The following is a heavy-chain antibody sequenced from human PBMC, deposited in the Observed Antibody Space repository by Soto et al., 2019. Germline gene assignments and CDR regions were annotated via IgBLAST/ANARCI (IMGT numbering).Heavy chain of an antibody. V-gene: IGHV1-69*02. J-gene: IGHJ6*03. CDR1: GGTFSSYT. D-gene: IGHD1-7*01. CDR3: ARGWITGTRTNYYYMYV. CDR2: IIPILGIA. Sequence: ASVKVSCKASGGTFSSYTISWVRQAPGQGLEWMGRIIPILGIANYAQKFQGRVTITADKSTSTAYMELSSLRSEDTAVYYCARGWITGTRTNYYYMYVWGKGTTVTVSS.